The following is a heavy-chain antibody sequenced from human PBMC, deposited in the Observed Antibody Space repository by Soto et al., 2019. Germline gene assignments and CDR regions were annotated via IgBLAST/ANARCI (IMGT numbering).Heavy chain of an antibody. CDR1: GYSSAGYW. CDR3: ARQIYDSDTGPNFQYYFDS. Sequence: GESLKISCKGSGYSSAGYWITWVRQKPGKGLEWMGRIDPSDSQTYYSPSFRGHVTISVTKSITTVFLQWSSLRASDTAMYYCARQIYDSDTGPNFQYYFDSWGQGTPVTVSS. V-gene: IGHV5-10-1*01. CDR2: IDPSDSQT. J-gene: IGHJ4*02. D-gene: IGHD3-22*01.